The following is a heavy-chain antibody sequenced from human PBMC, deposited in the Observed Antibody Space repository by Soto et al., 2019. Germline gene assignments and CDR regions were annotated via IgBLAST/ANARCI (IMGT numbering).Heavy chain of an antibody. J-gene: IGHJ5*02. CDR1: GGSIRSYY. CDR3: ARLVGYDSSCTPLNNWFDP. D-gene: IGHD3-22*01. Sequence: PSETLSLTCTVSGGSIRSYYWSWIRQTQGKGLEWIGYIYYSGSTYYNPSLKSRVTMSVDTSKNQFSLKLSSVTAADTAVYYCARLVGYDSSCTPLNNWFDPWGQGTLVTVSS. V-gene: IGHV4-59*08. CDR2: IYYSGST.